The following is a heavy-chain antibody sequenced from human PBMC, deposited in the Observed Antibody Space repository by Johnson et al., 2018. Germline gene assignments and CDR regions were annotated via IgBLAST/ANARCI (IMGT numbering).Heavy chain of an antibody. CDR3: AKDFMTTAAEYFQH. CDR2: ISGSGGST. J-gene: IGHJ1*01. CDR1: GFTFSNDA. Sequence: VQLVESGGGLVQPGGSLRLSCAASGFTFSNDAMSWVRQAPGKGLEWVSAISGSGGSTYYAASVKGRVTISRDNSKNTLYLQMNSLRAEETAVYYCAKDFMTTAAEYFQHWGQGTLVTVSS. V-gene: IGHV3-23*04. D-gene: IGHD1-14*01.